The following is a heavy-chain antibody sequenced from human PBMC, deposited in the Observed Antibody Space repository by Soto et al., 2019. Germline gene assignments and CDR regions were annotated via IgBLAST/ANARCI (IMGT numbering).Heavy chain of an antibody. J-gene: IGHJ6*02. CDR2: IDPSDSYT. V-gene: IGHV5-10-1*01. Sequence: GESLKISCKGSGYSFTIYWISWVRQMPGKGLEWMGRIDPSDSYTNYSPSFQGHVTISADKSISTAYLQWSSLKASDTAMYYCARLXKQRGGVYYYYYYGMDVWGRGTTVTVSS. CDR1: GYSFTIYW. CDR3: ARLXKQRGGVYYYYYYGMDV. D-gene: IGHD3-10*01.